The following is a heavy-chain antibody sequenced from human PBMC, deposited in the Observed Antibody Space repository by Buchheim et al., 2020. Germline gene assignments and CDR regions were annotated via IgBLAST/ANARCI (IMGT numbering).Heavy chain of an antibody. D-gene: IGHD5-24*01. CDR3: ARAPTYNRSRGWFDA. J-gene: IGHJ5*02. Sequence: QVQLQESGPGLVKPSETLSVTCNVSGDSLSSYYWSWIRQPPGKGLEWIGYMSYSGIASYNDSLRSRVTMSVDTSKNQLPLSVSAVTAADTAVYFCARAPTYNRSRGWFDAWGQGTL. V-gene: IGHV4-59*01. CDR1: GDSLSSYY. CDR2: MSYSGIA.